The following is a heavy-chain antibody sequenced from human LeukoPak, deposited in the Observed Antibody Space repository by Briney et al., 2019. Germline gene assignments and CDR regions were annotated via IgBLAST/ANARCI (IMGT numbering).Heavy chain of an antibody. CDR3: ASRRGDYYDSSGYAYFDY. Sequence: SETLSLTCTVSGGSISSYYWSWIRQPPGKGLEWIGYIYYSGSTNYNPSLKSRVTISVDTPKNQFSLKLSSVTAADTAVYYCASRRGDYYDSSGYAYFDYWGQGTLVTVSS. V-gene: IGHV4-59*08. D-gene: IGHD3-22*01. CDR1: GGSISSYY. J-gene: IGHJ4*02. CDR2: IYYSGST.